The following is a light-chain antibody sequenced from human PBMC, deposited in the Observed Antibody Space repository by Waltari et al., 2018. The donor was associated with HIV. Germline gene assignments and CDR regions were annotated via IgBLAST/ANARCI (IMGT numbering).Light chain of an antibody. CDR2: AAS. J-gene: IGKJ2*03. V-gene: IGKV1-39*01. CDR3: QQSYITSYS. CDR1: QSISNY. Sequence: DIQMTQSPSTLSASVGERVTLTCRASQSISNYLNWYQQKPGRAPNLLIYAASSLQSGVPSRFSGSGSGTDFTLTISSLQPEDFATYYCQQSYITSYSFGQGTKLEI.